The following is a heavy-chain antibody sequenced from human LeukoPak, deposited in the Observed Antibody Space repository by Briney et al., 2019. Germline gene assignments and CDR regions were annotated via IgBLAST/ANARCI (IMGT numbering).Heavy chain of an antibody. Sequence: SETLSLTCTVSGGSISSYYWSWIRQPPGKGLEWIGYIYYSGSTNYNPSLKSRVTISVDTSKNQFSLKLSSVTAADTAVYYCARALYYGGSADYYYGMDVWGQGTRVTVSS. CDR3: ARALYYGGSADYYYGMDV. V-gene: IGHV4-59*01. J-gene: IGHJ6*02. D-gene: IGHD4-23*01. CDR2: IYYSGST. CDR1: GGSISSYY.